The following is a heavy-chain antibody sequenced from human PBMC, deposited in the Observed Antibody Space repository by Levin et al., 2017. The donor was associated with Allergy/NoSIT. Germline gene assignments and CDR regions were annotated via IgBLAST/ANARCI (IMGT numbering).Heavy chain of an antibody. CDR2: LSNSGGGT. D-gene: IGHD3-22*01. CDR1: GFTFSNYA. CDR3: AKGSTMIVVDLYFDY. V-gene: IGHV3-23*01. J-gene: IGHJ4*02. Sequence: GESLKISCAASGFTFSNYAMSWVRRAPGKGLEWVSALSNSGGGTYYADSVRGRFTISRDNSKNTLYLHMNSLRAEDTAVYYCAKGSTMIVVDLYFDYWGQGALVTVSS.